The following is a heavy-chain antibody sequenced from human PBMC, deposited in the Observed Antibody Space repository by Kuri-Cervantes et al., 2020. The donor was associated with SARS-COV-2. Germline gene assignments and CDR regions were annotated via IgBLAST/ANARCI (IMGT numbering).Heavy chain of an antibody. V-gene: IGHV3-33*01. J-gene: IGHJ4*02. D-gene: IGHD4-17*01. CDR2: IWYDASNR. Sequence: GESLKISCSASGYIFSNFALHWVRQAPGKGLEWVAVIWYDASNRIYSDSVKGRFTISRDNSNNMAYLQMDSVRAEDRAVYYCAVGGRTTGLAGWGQGDLVTVSS. CDR1: GYIFSNFA. CDR3: AVGGRTTGLAG.